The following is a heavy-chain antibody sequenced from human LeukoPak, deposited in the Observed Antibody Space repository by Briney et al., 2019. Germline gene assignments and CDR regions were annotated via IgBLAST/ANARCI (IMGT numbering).Heavy chain of an antibody. CDR2: IYYSGST. V-gene: IGHV4-39*01. CDR1: GGSISSSGYY. J-gene: IGHJ3*02. CDR3: ARPSPASVGATPFAAFDI. D-gene: IGHD1-26*01. Sequence: KPSETLSLTCTVSGGSISSSGYYWGWIRQPPGKGLEWIGSIYYSGSTYYNPSLKSRVTISVDTSKNQFSLKLSSVTAADTAVYYCARPSPASVGATPFAAFDIWGQGTMVTVSS.